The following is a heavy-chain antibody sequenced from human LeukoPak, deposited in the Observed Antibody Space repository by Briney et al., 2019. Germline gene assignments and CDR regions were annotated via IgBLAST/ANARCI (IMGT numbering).Heavy chain of an antibody. Sequence: GGSLRLSCAASGFTVSSNYMSWVRQAPGKGLEWVSVIYSGGSTYYADSVKGRFTISRDNSKNTLYLQMNSLRAEDTAVYYCASTSGIAAAGTRGVEDYWGQGTLVTVSS. CDR3: ASTSGIAAAGTRGVEDY. D-gene: IGHD6-13*01. CDR1: GFTVSSNY. V-gene: IGHV3-53*01. CDR2: IYSGGST. J-gene: IGHJ4*02.